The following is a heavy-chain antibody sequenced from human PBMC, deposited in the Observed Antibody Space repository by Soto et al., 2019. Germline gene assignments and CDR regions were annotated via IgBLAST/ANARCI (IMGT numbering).Heavy chain of an antibody. CDR1: GFTFSSYW. J-gene: IGHJ6*03. CDR3: ARATSGYFPYYYYMDV. V-gene: IGHV3-74*01. Sequence: GGSLRLSCAASGFTFSSYWMHWVRQAPGKGLVWVSRIKSDGSSTSYADSVKGRFTISRDNAKNTLYLQMNSLRAEDTAVYYCARATSGYFPYYYYMDVWGKGTTVTVSS. D-gene: IGHD3-22*01. CDR2: IKSDGSST.